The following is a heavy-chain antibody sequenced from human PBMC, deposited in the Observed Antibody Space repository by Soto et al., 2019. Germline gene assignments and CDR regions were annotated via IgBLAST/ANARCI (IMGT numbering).Heavy chain of an antibody. CDR3: VRRMASPDQ. J-gene: IGHJ4*02. CDR2: ITSGGRSI. D-gene: IGHD2-15*01. Sequence: GGSLRLSCTDSGFTFSDYEMNWVRQAPGKGLEWVSYITSGGRSIYYADSVKGRFIISRDNAENSLYLQMNSLRPEDTAVYYCVRRMASPDQWGQGTLVTVSS. CDR1: GFTFSDYE. V-gene: IGHV3-48*03.